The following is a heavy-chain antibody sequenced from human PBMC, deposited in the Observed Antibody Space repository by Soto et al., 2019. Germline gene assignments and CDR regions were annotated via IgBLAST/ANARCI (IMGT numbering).Heavy chain of an antibody. V-gene: IGHV4-59*01. J-gene: IGHJ4*02. CDR3: ARASVRGIAAAGTPNFDY. Sequence: SSETLSLTCTVSGGSISSYYWSWIRQPPGKGLEWIGYIYYSGSTNYNPSLKSRVTISVDTSKNQFSLKLSSVTAADTAVYYCARASVRGIAAAGTPNFDYWGQGTLVTVSS. CDR1: GGSISSYY. D-gene: IGHD6-13*01. CDR2: IYYSGST.